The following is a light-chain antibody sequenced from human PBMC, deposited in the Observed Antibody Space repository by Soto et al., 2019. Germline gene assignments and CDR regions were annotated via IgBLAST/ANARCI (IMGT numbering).Light chain of an antibody. J-gene: IGLJ1*01. CDR1: RSNIGAGYG. V-gene: IGLV1-40*01. Sequence: QSVLSPPPSVSRAPGQRVTISWTGNRSNIGAGYGVHWYQHLPGRAPNLLLYSSSGRPSGVPGRFSGSKSGTSASLAIAGLQADDEAHYYCQSYDGSVAVFGSGTKVTV. CDR2: SSS. CDR3: QSYDGSVAV.